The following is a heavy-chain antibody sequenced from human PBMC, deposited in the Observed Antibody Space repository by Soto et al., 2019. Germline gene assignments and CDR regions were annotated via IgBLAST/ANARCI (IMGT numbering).Heavy chain of an antibody. J-gene: IGHJ5*02. Sequence: VKVSCTASGYTFTSNGISGVRQAPGQGLEWMGWISAYNGNTNYAQKLQGRVTMTTDTSTSTAYMELRSLRSDDTAVYYCARALGNYDILTGSPWFDPWGQGTLVTVSS. D-gene: IGHD3-9*01. CDR3: ARALGNYDILTGSPWFDP. CDR2: ISAYNGNT. CDR1: GYTFTSNG. V-gene: IGHV1-18*01.